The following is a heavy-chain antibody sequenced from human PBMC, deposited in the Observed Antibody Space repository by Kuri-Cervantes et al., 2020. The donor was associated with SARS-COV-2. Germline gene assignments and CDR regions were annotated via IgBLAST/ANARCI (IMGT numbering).Heavy chain of an antibody. CDR2: ISSSSSYI. V-gene: IGHV3-21*01. CDR3: ARDPWGWYFDL. CDR1: GFTFSSYS. J-gene: IGHJ2*01. Sequence: GGSLRLSCAASGFTFSSYSMNWVRQAPGKGLEWVSSISSSSSYIYYADSVKGRFTISRDNVKNSLYLQMNSLRAEDTAVYYCARDPWGWYFDLWGRGTLVTVSS. D-gene: IGHD7-27*01.